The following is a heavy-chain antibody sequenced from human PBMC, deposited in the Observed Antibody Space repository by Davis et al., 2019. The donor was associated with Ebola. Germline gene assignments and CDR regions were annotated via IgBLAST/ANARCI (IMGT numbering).Heavy chain of an antibody. Sequence: GESLKISCAASGFTFSSYAMSWVRQAPGKGLEWVSTISGSGGSTYYADSVKGRFTISRDNSKNTLYLQMNSLRAEDTAVYYCAKVDMAVAVSGNFDCWGQGTLVTVSS. CDR1: GFTFSSYA. CDR2: ISGSGGST. CDR3: AKVDMAVAVSGNFDC. V-gene: IGHV3-23*01. D-gene: IGHD6-19*01. J-gene: IGHJ4*02.